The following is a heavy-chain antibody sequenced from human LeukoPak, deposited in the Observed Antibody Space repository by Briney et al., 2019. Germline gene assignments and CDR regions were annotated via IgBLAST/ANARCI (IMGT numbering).Heavy chain of an antibody. CDR1: GYTFTTYD. V-gene: IGHV1-18*01. J-gene: IGHJ4*02. D-gene: IGHD1/OR15-1a*01. CDR2: ISAYNGYT. Sequence: ASVKVSCKTSGYTFTTYDINWVRQAAGQGLEWMGRISAYNGYTNYGQKLQGRVTMTTDTSTNTAYMELRSLRSDDTAVYYCARVGTGTRSFDSWGQGTLVTVSS. CDR3: ARVGTGTRSFDS.